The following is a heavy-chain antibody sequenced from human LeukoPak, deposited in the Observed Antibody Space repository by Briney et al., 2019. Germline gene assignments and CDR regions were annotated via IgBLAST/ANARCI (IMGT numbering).Heavy chain of an antibody. CDR3: ARDARRDGYRECFDY. CDR1: GFTVSSNY. J-gene: IGHJ4*02. CDR2: IYSGGGT. V-gene: IGHV3-53*01. D-gene: IGHD5-24*01. Sequence: GGSLRLSCAASGFTVSSNYMNWVRQAPGKGLEWVSVIYSGGGTYYADSVKGRCTISRDNSKNTQYLQMNSLRAEDTAVYFCARDARRDGYRECFDYWGQGTLVTVSS.